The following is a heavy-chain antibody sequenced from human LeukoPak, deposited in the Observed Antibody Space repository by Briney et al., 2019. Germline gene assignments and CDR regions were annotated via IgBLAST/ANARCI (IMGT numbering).Heavy chain of an antibody. V-gene: IGHV3-53*01. CDR1: GFTVSSNY. Sequence: GGSLRLSCAASGFTVSSNYMSWVRQAPGKGLEWVSVIYSGGSTYYADSVKGRFTISRDNSKNTLYLQMNSLRDEDTAVYYCARMSIAVAAGFDYWGQGTLVTVSS. CDR3: ARMSIAVAAGFDY. J-gene: IGHJ4*02. D-gene: IGHD6-19*01. CDR2: IYSGGST.